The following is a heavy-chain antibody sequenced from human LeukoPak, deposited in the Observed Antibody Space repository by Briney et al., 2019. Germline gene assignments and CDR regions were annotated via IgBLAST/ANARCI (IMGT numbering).Heavy chain of an antibody. D-gene: IGHD2/OR15-2a*01. J-gene: IGHJ4*02. Sequence: SETLSLTCTISGGSISAYYWHWLRQSPGRGPEWLGYIWHSGSTTYNPSLTSRVTISLDPSKNQFSLRLTSVTAADAATYFCARSGGLVGTTFKYYFDYWGQGALLAVSS. CDR1: GGSISAYY. V-gene: IGHV4-59*01. CDR2: IWHSGST. CDR3: ARSGGLVGTTFKYYFDY.